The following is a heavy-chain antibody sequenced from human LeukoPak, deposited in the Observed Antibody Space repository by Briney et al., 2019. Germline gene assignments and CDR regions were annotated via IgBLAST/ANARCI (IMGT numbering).Heavy chain of an antibody. CDR1: GGSISSYY. D-gene: IGHD5-18*01. J-gene: IGHJ4*02. V-gene: IGHV4-59*08. Sequence: PSETLSLTCTVSGGSISSYYWSWIRQPPGKGLEWIGYIYYSGSTNYNPSLKSRVTISVDTSKNQFSLKLSSVTAADTAVYYCARCTAMVTYFDYWGQGTLVTVSS. CDR2: IYYSGST. CDR3: ARCTAMVTYFDY.